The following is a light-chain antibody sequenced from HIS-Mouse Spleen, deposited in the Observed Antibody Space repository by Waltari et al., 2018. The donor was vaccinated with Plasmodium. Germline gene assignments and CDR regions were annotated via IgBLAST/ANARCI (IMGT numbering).Light chain of an antibody. CDR3: QQYNNWSFT. V-gene: IGKV3-15*01. J-gene: IGKJ3*01. CDR1: QSVSSN. CDR2: GAS. Sequence: EIVMTKSPATLSVSPGERATLSCRASQSVSSNLAWDQQKPGQAPRLLINGASTRPTGIPARFSGSGSGTEFTLTISSLQSEDFAVYYCQQYNNWSFTFGPGTKVDIK.